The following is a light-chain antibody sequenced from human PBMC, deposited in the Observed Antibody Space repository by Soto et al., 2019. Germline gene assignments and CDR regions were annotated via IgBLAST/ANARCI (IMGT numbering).Light chain of an antibody. CDR1: QSISSW. J-gene: IGKJ1*01. CDR3: QHYNSYSEA. CDR2: DAS. Sequence: DIQMTQSPSTLSASVGDRVTITFRASQSISSWLAWYQQKPGKAPKLLIYDASSLESGVPSRFSGSGSGTEFTLTISNLQPDDFATYYCQHYNSYSEAFGQGTKVDIK. V-gene: IGKV1-5*01.